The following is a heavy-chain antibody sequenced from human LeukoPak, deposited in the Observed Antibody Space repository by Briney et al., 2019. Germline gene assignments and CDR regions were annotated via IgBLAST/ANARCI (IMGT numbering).Heavy chain of an antibody. CDR3: ARGNGIAFDI. CDR2: IYYTGST. Sequence: SETPSLTCTVSGGSISVYYWTWIRQPPGKGLELIGYIYYTGSTNYNPSLKSRVTISTDVSQNQFSLKLSSVTAADTAVYYCARGNGIAFDIWGQGTMITVSS. D-gene: IGHD1-1*01. CDR1: GGSISVYY. J-gene: IGHJ3*02. V-gene: IGHV4-59*01.